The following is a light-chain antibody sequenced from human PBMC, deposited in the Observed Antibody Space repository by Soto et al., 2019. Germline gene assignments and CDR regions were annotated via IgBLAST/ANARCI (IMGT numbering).Light chain of an antibody. CDR3: GAWDNTQSWV. V-gene: IGLV1-51*01. CDR2: DND. J-gene: IGLJ1*01. Sequence: QSVLTQPPSVSAAPGQRITISCSGSGSNIGGFSVSWYQQLPGTAPKLLIYDNDKRPSGIPDRFSGSKSGTSATLAITTRQTGDEAHYFCGAWDNTQSWVFGSGTKVTVL. CDR1: GSNIGGFS.